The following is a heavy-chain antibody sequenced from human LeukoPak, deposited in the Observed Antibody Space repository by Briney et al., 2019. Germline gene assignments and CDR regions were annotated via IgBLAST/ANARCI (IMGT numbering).Heavy chain of an antibody. Sequence: GESLKISCKTSGYSFTSYRIGWVRQMPGKGLEWMGIIYPGDSSTNYGPSFQGQVTISADKSISTAYLQWSSLKASDTAMYYCTRPSYYYTSGTYYRPDQPDYWGQGTLVTVSS. V-gene: IGHV5-51*01. J-gene: IGHJ4*02. CDR1: GYSFTSYR. D-gene: IGHD3-10*01. CDR3: TRPSYYYTSGTYYRPDQPDY. CDR2: IYPGDSST.